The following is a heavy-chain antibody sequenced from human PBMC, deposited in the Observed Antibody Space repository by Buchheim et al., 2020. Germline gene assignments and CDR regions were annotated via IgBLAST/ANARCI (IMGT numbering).Heavy chain of an antibody. J-gene: IGHJ6*02. D-gene: IGHD1-26*01. CDR3: ARDRGGSYYYYYYGMDV. V-gene: IGHV3-21*01. CDR2: ISSSSSYI. CDR1: GFTFSSYS. Sequence: EVQLVESGGGLVKPGGSLRLSCAASGFTFSSYSMNWVRQAPGKGLEWVSSISSSSSYIYYADSVKGRFTISRDNAKNSLYLQMNSLRAEDTAVYYCARDRGGSYYYYYYGMDVWGQGTT.